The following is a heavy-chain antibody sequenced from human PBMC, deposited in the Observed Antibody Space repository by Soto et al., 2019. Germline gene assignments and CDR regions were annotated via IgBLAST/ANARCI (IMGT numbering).Heavy chain of an antibody. V-gene: IGHV5-51*01. D-gene: IGHD3-3*01. CDR1: GYNFAGYW. Sequence: VESLKISCKGSGYNFAGYWIAWVRQMPGKGLELMGIIYPSDSDTRYRPSFQGQVTISAXXXXXXAXLQWSSLRASGTAMYYCARGGVSTRTFDYWGQGTPVTVSS. J-gene: IGHJ4*02. CDR2: IYPSDSDT. CDR3: ARGGVSTRTFDY.